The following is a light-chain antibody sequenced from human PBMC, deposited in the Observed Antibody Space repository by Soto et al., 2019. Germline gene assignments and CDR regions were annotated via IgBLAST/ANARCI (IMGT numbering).Light chain of an antibody. V-gene: IGKV3-11*01. Sequence: EIVLTQSPATLSLSPGERATLSCRASQSVSGYLAWYQQKPGQAPRLLIYDTSNRATGIPARFSGSGSATDFTLTISSLEPEDFAVYYCHKRSNWPSTFGGGTKVEIK. CDR3: HKRSNWPST. CDR2: DTS. CDR1: QSVSGY. J-gene: IGKJ4*01.